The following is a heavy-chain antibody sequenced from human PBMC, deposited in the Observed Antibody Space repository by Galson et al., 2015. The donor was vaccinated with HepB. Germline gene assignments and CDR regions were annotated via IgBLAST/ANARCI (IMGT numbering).Heavy chain of an antibody. Sequence: SLRLSCAASGFTVRSNGMSWVRQAPGKGLEWVAHIKQDGREKWYVDSVKGRFSISRDTAENSVWLQMNSLRVEDTAVYYCAKDYKWALEYWGQGTPVTVSS. CDR3: AKDYKWALEY. CDR2: IKQDGREK. V-gene: IGHV3-7*01. J-gene: IGHJ4*02. D-gene: IGHD1-1*01. CDR1: GFTVRSNG.